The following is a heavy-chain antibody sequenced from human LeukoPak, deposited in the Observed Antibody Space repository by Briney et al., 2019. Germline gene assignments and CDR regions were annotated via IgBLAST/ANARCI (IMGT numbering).Heavy chain of an antibody. V-gene: IGHV1-3*01. D-gene: IGHD2-15*01. Sequence: ASVKVSCKASGYTFTSYAMHWVRQAPGQRLEWMGWINAGNGNTKYSQKFQGRVTITRDTSASTAYMELSSLRSEDTAVYYCARDRAPGYCSGGSCYSFDYWGQGTLVTVSS. CDR1: GYTFTSYA. CDR3: ARDRAPGYCSGGSCYSFDY. J-gene: IGHJ4*02. CDR2: INAGNGNT.